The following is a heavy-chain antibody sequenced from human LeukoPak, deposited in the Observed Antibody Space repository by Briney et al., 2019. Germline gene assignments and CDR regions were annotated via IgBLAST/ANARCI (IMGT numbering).Heavy chain of an antibody. CDR2: IYYSGST. J-gene: IGHJ6*02. Sequence: ASETLSLTCTVSGGSVSSGSYYWSWIRQPPGKGLEWIGYIYYSGSTNYNPSLKSRVTISVDTSKNQFSLKLSSVTAADTAVYYCARDPEPINYGGNIDYYYGMDVWGQGTTVTVSS. D-gene: IGHD4-23*01. CDR1: GGSVSSGSYY. V-gene: IGHV4-61*01. CDR3: ARDPEPINYGGNIDYYYGMDV.